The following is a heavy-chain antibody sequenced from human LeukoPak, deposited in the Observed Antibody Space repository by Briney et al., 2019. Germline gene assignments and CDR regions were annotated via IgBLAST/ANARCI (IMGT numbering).Heavy chain of an antibody. J-gene: IGHJ3*02. V-gene: IGHV1-69*04. CDR1: GYTFTSYG. Sequence: SVKVSCKASGYTFTSYGMSWVRQAPGQGLEWMGRITPILGIANYAQKFQGRVTITADKSRSTAYMELSSLRSEDTAVYYCASGALIAVAGTAHDAFDIWGQGTMVTVSS. D-gene: IGHD6-19*01. CDR3: ASGALIAVAGTAHDAFDI. CDR2: ITPILGIA.